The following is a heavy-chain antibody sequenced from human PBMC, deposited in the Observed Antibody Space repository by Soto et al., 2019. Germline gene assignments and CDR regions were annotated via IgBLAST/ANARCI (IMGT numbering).Heavy chain of an antibody. J-gene: IGHJ5*02. Sequence: PGESLKISCKGSGYRFTSYWISWVRQMPGKGLEWMGRIDPSDSYTNYSPSFQGHVTISADKSISTAYLQWSSLKASDTAMYFCARHGDSSSPNWFDPWGQGTLVTVSS. D-gene: IGHD6-6*01. CDR1: GYRFTSYW. V-gene: IGHV5-10-1*01. CDR2: IDPSDSYT. CDR3: ARHGDSSSPNWFDP.